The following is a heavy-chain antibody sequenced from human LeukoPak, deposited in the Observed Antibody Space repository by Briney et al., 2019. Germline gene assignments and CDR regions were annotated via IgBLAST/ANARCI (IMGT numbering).Heavy chain of an antibody. V-gene: IGHV1-69*01. D-gene: IGHD5-18*01. Sequence: GASVKVSCKASGGTFSSYAISWVRQAPGQGLEWMGGIIPIFGTANYSQKFQGRVTITADESTSTAYMGLSSLRPEDTAVYYCARGGDTAMVPHLDYWGQGTLVTVPS. CDR2: IIPIFGTA. J-gene: IGHJ4*02. CDR1: GGTFSSYA. CDR3: ARGGDTAMVPHLDY.